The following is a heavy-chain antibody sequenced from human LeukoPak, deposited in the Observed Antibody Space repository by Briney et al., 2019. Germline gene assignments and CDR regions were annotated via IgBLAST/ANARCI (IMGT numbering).Heavy chain of an antibody. CDR2: MNPNSGDT. V-gene: IGHV1-8*03. J-gene: IGHJ3*02. CDR1: GYTFTSYD. CDR3: AGIVSRDYDAFDI. Sequence: ASVKVSCKASGYTFTSYDINWVRQATGQGLEWMGWMNPNSGDTGYAQKFQGRVTITRNTSISTAYMELSSLRSEDTAVYYCAGIVSRDYDAFDIWGQGTMVTVSS. D-gene: IGHD3-22*01.